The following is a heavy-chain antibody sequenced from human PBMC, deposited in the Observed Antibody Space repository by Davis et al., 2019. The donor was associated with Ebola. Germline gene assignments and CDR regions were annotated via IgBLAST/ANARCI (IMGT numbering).Heavy chain of an antibody. CDR2: IYPGDSDT. V-gene: IGHV5-51*01. D-gene: IGHD3-3*01. CDR3: SRRDDFWSGYEV. J-gene: IGHJ4*02. Sequence: KVSCMSSGYTFTSYWIGWVRQMPGRGLEWRGIIYPGDSDTRYSPSFQGQVTISTDKSINTAYLLWSSLKASDTAMYYCSRRDDFWSGYEVWAQGTLVTVSS. CDR1: GYTFTSYW.